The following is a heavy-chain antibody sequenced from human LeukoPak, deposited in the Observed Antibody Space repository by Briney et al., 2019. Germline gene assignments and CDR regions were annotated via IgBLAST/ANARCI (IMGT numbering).Heavy chain of an antibody. CDR2: INPNSGGT. CDR1: GYTFTGYY. D-gene: IGHD3-3*01. V-gene: IGHV1-2*02. Sequence: ASVKVSCKASGYTFTGYYMHWVRQAPGQGLEWMGWINPNSGGTNYAQKFQGRVTMTRDTSISTAYMELSRLRSDDAAVYYCARDGYSITIFGVVIHYYYYMDVWGKGTTVTVSS. CDR3: ARDGYSITIFGVVIHYYYYMDV. J-gene: IGHJ6*03.